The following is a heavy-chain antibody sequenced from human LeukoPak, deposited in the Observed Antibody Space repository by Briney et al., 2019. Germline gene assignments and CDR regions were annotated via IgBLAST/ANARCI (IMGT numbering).Heavy chain of an antibody. CDR3: ARVGCSSTSCYGDHDY. D-gene: IGHD2-2*01. CDR2: ISAYNGNT. V-gene: IGHV1-18*01. J-gene: IGHJ4*02. Sequence: ASVKVSCKASGYTFTSYGISWVRQAPGQGLEWMGWISAYNGNTNYAQKLQGRVTMTTDTSTSTAYMELRSLRSDDTALYYCARVGCSSTSCYGDHDYWGQGTLVTVSS. CDR1: GYTFTSYG.